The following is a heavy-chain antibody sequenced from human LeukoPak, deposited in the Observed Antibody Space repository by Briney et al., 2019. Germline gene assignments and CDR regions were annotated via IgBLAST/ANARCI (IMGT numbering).Heavy chain of an antibody. J-gene: IGHJ5*02. CDR2: IYYSGST. CDR3: ARGHKFDP. V-gene: IGHV4-30-4*01. CDR1: GGSISSGDYY. Sequence: SETLSLTCTVSGGSISSGDYYWSWIRQPPGKGLEWIGYIYYSGSTDYNPSLKSRVTISADTSKNQFSLRLSSVTAADTAVYYCARGHKFDPWGQGTLVTVSS.